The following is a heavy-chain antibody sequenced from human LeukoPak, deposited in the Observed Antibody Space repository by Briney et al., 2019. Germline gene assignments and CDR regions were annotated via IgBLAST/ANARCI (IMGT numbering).Heavy chain of an antibody. CDR2: ISGSGGST. D-gene: IGHD3-10*01. Sequence: GGSLRLSCAAAGFTFSSYAMSWVRQAPGKGLEWVSAISGSGGSTYYADSVKGRFTISRDNSKNTLYLQMNSLRAEDTAVYYCAKSPMVHRAEYFQHWGQGTLVTVSS. CDR3: AKSPMVHRAEYFQH. CDR1: GFTFSSYA. V-gene: IGHV3-23*01. J-gene: IGHJ1*01.